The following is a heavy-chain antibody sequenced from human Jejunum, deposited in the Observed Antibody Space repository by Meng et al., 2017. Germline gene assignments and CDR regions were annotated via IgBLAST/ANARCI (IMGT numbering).Heavy chain of an antibody. J-gene: IGHJ4*02. V-gene: IGHV4-30-4*01. Sequence: QVQLQVSGPGLVKPSQTLSLTCTVSGGSISSGDYYWSWIRQPPGKGLEWIGYIYYSGSTYYNPSLKSRVTISVDTSKNQFSLKLSSVTAADTAVYYCAREALGGNSPNDYWGQGTLVTVSS. CDR2: IYYSGST. CDR3: AREALGGNSPNDY. CDR1: GGSISSGDYY. D-gene: IGHD4-23*01.